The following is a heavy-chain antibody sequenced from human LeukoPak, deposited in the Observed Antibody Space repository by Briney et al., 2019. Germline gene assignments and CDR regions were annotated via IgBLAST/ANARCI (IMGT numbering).Heavy chain of an antibody. J-gene: IGHJ6*02. CDR3: AKDASIVVVPAATPYGMDV. CDR1: GFTVSSNY. CDR2: ISGSGGST. D-gene: IGHD2-2*01. V-gene: IGHV3-23*01. Sequence: GGSLRLSCAASGFTVSSNYMSWVRQAPGKGLEWVSAISGSGGSTYYADSVKGRFTISRDNSKNTLYLQMNSLRAEDTAVYYCAKDASIVVVPAATPYGMDVWGQGTTVTVSS.